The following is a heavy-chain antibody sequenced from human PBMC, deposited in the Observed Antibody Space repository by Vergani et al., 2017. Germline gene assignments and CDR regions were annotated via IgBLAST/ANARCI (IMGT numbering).Heavy chain of an antibody. D-gene: IGHD1-7*01. CDR3: AKGGHWNYDFDY. Sequence: QVQLVESGGGVVQPGRSLRLSCAASGFTFNQYGMHWVRQAPGKGLEWVAVTWYDGNNKQYADSVKGRFTISRDNSKSTMYLQMNSLRDEDTGVYYCAKGGHWNYDFDYWGQGTLVTVSS. CDR2: TWYDGNNK. V-gene: IGHV3-33*06. J-gene: IGHJ4*02. CDR1: GFTFNQYG.